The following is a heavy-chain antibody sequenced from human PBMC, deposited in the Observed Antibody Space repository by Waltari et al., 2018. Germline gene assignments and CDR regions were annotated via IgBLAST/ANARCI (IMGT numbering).Heavy chain of an antibody. CDR1: GYTFINYG. V-gene: IGHV1-18*01. J-gene: IGHJ5*02. Sequence: QVQLVQSGPEVKKPGASVKVSCKASGYTFINYGIGWVRQAPGQGLEWMGWISGKNGNTNYAQKVQGRITMTTDTSTSTAYMELRSLRLHDTAVYYCARIPSTYCSTRLGGTNCYLRFDPWGQGTLVTVSS. D-gene: IGHD2-2*01. CDR3: ARIPSTYCSTRLGGTNCYLRFDP. CDR2: ISGKNGNT.